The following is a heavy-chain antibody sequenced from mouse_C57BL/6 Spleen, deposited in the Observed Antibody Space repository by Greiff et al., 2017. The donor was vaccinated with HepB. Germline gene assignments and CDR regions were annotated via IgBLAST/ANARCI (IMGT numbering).Heavy chain of an antibody. V-gene: IGHV1-82*01. CDR3: AREGTGVDY. Sequence: QVQLQQSGPELVKPGASVKISCKASGYAFSSSWMNWVKQRPGKGLEWIGRIYPGDGDTNYNGKFKGKATLTADKSSSTAYMQLSSLTSEDSAVYCCAREGTGVDYWGQGTTLTVSS. D-gene: IGHD1-1*02. J-gene: IGHJ2*01. CDR1: GYAFSSSW. CDR2: IYPGDGDT.